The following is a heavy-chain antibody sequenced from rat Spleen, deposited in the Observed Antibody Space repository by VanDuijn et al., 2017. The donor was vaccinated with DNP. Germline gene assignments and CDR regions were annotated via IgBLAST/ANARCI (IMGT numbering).Heavy chain of an antibody. CDR3: TRGYRYNPPFAMDA. Sequence: QVQLKESGPGLVQPSQTLSLTCTVAGFSLTTYNVHWVRQPPGKGLEWMGVIWNTGGTRYNSALESRLSINRDTFKSQVFLKMNSLQTEDTAIYFCTRGYRYNPPFAMDAWGQGTAVTVSS. D-gene: IGHD1-5*01. CDR2: IWNTGGT. CDR1: GFSLTTYN. J-gene: IGHJ4*01. V-gene: IGHV2-41*01.